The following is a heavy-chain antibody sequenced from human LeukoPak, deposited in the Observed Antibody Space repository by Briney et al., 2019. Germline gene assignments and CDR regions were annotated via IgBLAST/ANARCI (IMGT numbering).Heavy chain of an antibody. J-gene: IGHJ4*02. V-gene: IGHV4-34*01. CDR1: GGSFSGYY. CDR3: ARRGLGVVVPAATQAGVDY. D-gene: IGHD2-2*01. CDR2: INHSGST. Sequence: SETLSLTCAVYGGSFSGYYWSWIRQPPGKGLEWIGEINHSGSTNYNPSLKSRVTISVDTSKNQFSLKLSSVTAADTAVYYCARRGLGVVVPAATQAGVDYWGQGTLVTVSS.